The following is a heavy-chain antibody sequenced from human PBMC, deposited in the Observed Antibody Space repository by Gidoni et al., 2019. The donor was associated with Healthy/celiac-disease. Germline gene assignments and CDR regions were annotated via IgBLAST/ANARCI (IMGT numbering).Heavy chain of an antibody. Sequence: EVQLVESGGSLVQQGRSLRLYCAASGFTFDAYAMHWFRQAPGKGLGCVSGISWNSGSIGYADSVKGRFTISRDNAKNSLYLQMNSLRAEDTALYYCAKDIFAYSSSWSAPLDYWGQGTLVTVSS. V-gene: IGHV3-9*01. D-gene: IGHD6-13*01. CDR1: GFTFDAYA. CDR2: ISWNSGSI. J-gene: IGHJ4*02. CDR3: AKDIFAYSSSWSAPLDY.